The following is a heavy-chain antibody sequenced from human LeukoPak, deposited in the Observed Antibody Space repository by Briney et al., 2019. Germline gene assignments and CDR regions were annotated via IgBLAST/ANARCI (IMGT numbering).Heavy chain of an antibody. CDR1: GYTFTSHD. D-gene: IGHD5-18*01. V-gene: IGHV1-8*03. J-gene: IGHJ6*03. Sequence: ASVKVSCKASGYTFTSHDINWVRQATGQGLEWMGWMNPNSGNTGYAQKFQGRVTITRNNSISTAYMELSSLRSEDTAVYYCARDNGGTAMAYYYYYYMDVWGKGTTVTISS. CDR2: MNPNSGNT. CDR3: ARDNGGTAMAYYYYYYMDV.